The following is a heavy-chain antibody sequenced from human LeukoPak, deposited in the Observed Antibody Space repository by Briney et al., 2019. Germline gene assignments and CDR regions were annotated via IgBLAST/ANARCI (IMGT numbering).Heavy chain of an antibody. CDR1: GFTFSNAW. Sequence: GGSLRLSCAASGFTFSNAWMSWVRQAPGKGLEWVGRIKSKTDGGTTDYAAPVKGRFTISRDDSKNTLYLQMNSLKTEDTAVYYCTTAFPVLMVYAIPTVFDIWGQGTMVTVSS. CDR2: IKSKTDGGTT. V-gene: IGHV3-15*01. CDR3: TTAFPVLMVYAIPTVFDI. D-gene: IGHD2-8*01. J-gene: IGHJ3*02.